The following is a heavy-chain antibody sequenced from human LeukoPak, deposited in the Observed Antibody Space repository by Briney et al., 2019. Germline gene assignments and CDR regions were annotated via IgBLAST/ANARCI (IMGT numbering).Heavy chain of an antibody. D-gene: IGHD5-12*01. CDR3: ARVRGLPRYFDY. CDR2: IYSGGST. V-gene: IGHV3-53*01. Sequence: PGGSLRLSCTASGFICSDYAMSWVRQAPGKGLEWVSVIYSGGSTYYADSVKGRFTISRDNSKNTLYLQMNSLRAEDTAVYYCARVRGLPRYFDYWGQGTLVTVSS. CDR1: GFICSDYA. J-gene: IGHJ4*02.